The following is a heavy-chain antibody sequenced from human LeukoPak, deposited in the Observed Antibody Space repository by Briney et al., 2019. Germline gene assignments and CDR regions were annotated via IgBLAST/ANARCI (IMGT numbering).Heavy chain of an antibody. CDR3: ARPHYSQLELYHYYGMDV. CDR2: ISYDGNDK. CDR1: GFTFSSYA. D-gene: IGHD1-7*01. Sequence: GGSLRLSCAASGFTFSSYAMQWVRRAPGKGLEWVAVISYDGNDKFYADSVKGRLTISRDNSKNTLFLQMDSLRAEDTAVYHCARPHYSQLELYHYYGMDVWGQGTTATVSS. V-gene: IGHV3-30*04. J-gene: IGHJ6*02.